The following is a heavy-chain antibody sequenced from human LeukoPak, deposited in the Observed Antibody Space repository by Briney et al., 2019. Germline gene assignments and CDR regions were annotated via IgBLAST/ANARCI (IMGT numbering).Heavy chain of an antibody. CDR1: GFTFSSYA. D-gene: IGHD3-22*01. J-gene: IGHJ5*01. CDR3: AKESESYDSTGSTFDF. Sequence: GGSLRLSCAASGFTFSSYAMHWVRQAPGKGLEWVAFIRYDGSNKYYADSVKGRFTISRDNSKNTLYLQMNSLRAEDTAVYYCAKESESYDSTGSTFDFWGQGTLVTVSS. V-gene: IGHV3-30*02. CDR2: IRYDGSNK.